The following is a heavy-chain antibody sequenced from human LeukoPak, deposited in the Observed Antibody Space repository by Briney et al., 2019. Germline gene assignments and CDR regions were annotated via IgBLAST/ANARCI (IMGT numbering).Heavy chain of an antibody. CDR3: ARESDVGKDFDC. CDR2: INPSNGDT. J-gene: IGHJ4*02. V-gene: IGHV1-46*01. Sequence: ASVKVSCKASGYTFTYHYIHSVRQAPGQGLEWMGIINPSNGDTNYAQRFQGRVTMTRDTSTSTVYMELSSLDSEDTAVYYCARESDVGKDFDCWGQGTLVTVSS. CDR1: GYTFTYHY. D-gene: IGHD1-1*01.